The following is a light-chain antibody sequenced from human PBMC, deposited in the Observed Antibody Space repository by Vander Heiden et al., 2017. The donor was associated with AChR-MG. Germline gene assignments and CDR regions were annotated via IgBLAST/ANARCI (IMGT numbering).Light chain of an antibody. CDR1: QSVSSSY. CDR3: QQDYNLPVT. J-gene: IGKJ3*01. CDR2: GAS. V-gene: IGKV3D-7*01. Sequence: EIVMTQSPATLSLSPGERATLSCRASQSVSSSYLSRYQQKPGQAPRLLIYGASTRATGIPARFSGSGSGTDFTLTISSLQPEDFAVYYCQQDYNLPVTFGPGTKVDIK.